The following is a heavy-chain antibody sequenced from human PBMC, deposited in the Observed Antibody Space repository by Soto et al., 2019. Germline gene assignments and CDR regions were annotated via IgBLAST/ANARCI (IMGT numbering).Heavy chain of an antibody. J-gene: IGHJ3*02. V-gene: IGHV5-51*01. Sequence: GESLKISCKGSGYSFTSYWIGWVRQMPGKGLEWMGIIYPGDSDTRYSPSFQGQVTISADKSISTAYLQWSSLKASDTAMYYCARQGLAYCGGDCYSDAFDIWGQGTMVTVSS. CDR1: GYSFTSYW. D-gene: IGHD2-21*02. CDR2: IYPGDSDT. CDR3: ARQGLAYCGGDCYSDAFDI.